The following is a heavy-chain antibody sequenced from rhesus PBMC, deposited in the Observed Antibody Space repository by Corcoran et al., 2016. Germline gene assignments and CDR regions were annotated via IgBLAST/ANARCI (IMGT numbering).Heavy chain of an antibody. V-gene: IGHV4-99*02. CDR1: GYSISSGYD. Sequence: QVQLQESGRGLVKPSETLSLTCAVSGYSISSGYDWGWIRQPPGKGLEYIGYISGSSGFTSYNPSLKSRVTSSKDTSKNQFSLKRTSVTAADTAVYYCGRGAAIDYWGQGVLVTVSS. CDR3: GRGAAIDY. D-gene: IGHD6-25*01. J-gene: IGHJ4*01. CDR2: ISGSSGFT.